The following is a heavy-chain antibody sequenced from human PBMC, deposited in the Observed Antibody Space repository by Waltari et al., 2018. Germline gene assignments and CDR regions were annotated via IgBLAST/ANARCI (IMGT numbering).Heavy chain of an antibody. V-gene: IGHV3-21*01. D-gene: IGHD1-26*01. CDR2: ISSSSSYI. CDR3: ARDRRIVGAVYGMDV. Sequence: EVQLVESGGGLVKPGGSLRLSCAASGFTFSSYSMNWVRQAPGKGLGWVSSISSSSSYIYYADSVKGRFTISRDNAKNSRYLQMNSLRAEDTAVYYCARDRRIVGAVYGMDVWGQGTTVTVSS. J-gene: IGHJ6*02. CDR1: GFTFSSYS.